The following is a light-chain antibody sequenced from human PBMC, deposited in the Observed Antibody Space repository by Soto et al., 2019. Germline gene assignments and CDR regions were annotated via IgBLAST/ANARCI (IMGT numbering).Light chain of an antibody. CDR3: SSYAGSNKYVV. V-gene: IGLV2-8*01. CDR1: TSDVGGYNY. CDR2: EVT. Sequence: QSAPTQPPSASGSPGQSVTISCTGTTSDVGGYNYVSWYQQHPGKAPKLMIYEVTKRPSGVPDRFSGSKSGNTASLTVSGLEAEDEADYYCSSYAGSNKYVVFGGGTKLTVL. J-gene: IGLJ2*01.